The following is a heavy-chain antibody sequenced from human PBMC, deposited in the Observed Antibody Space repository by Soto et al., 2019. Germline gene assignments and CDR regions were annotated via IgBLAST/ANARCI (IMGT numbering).Heavy chain of an antibody. CDR3: TRHSPYYYGSGSPRTDV. J-gene: IGHJ6*02. D-gene: IGHD3-10*01. Sequence: GESLKISCKGSGYSFTSYWIGWVRQMPGKGLECMGIIYPGDSDTKYSPSFQGQVTISRDDSKNTAYLQMNSLKTEDTAVYYCTRHSPYYYGSGSPRTDVWGQGTTVTVSS. CDR1: GYSFTSYW. V-gene: IGHV5-51*01. CDR2: IYPGDSDT.